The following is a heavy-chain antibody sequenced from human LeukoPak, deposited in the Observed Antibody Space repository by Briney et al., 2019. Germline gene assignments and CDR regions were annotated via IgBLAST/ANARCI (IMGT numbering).Heavy chain of an antibody. CDR3: ARASSGWIDY. CDR2: IRGSGGST. J-gene: IGHJ4*02. Sequence: GGSLRLSCAASGFSFSSYAMGWVRQAPGKGLEWVSGIRGSGGSTNYADSVEGRFTISRDNSNNTLYLQMNSLRAEDTAVYYCARASSGWIDYWGQGTLVIVSS. V-gene: IGHV3-23*01. CDR1: GFSFSSYA. D-gene: IGHD6-19*01.